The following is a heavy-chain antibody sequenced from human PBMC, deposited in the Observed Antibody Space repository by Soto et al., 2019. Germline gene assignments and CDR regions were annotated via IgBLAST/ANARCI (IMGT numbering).Heavy chain of an antibody. J-gene: IGHJ6*02. CDR3: ARSRPYCNSTSCYGYYYGMDV. CDR1: GFGFDEDA. Sequence: RPGGSLRLSCAASGFGFDEDAMHWVRQAPGKGLEWVSGISWSGDYTNYADSVKGRFTISRDNAKNSLYLQMNSLRAADTAVYYCARSRPYCNSTSCYGYYYGMDVWGQGTTVTVSS. CDR2: ISWSGDYT. V-gene: IGHV3-20*04. D-gene: IGHD2-2*01.